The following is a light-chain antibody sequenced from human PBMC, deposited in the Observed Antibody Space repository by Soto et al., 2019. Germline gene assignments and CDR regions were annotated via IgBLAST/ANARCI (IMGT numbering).Light chain of an antibody. CDR1: QSVNNN. V-gene: IGKV3-15*01. J-gene: IGKJ1*01. Sequence: ETPMTQSPATLSVSPGERPTPPCRASQSVNNNLAWYQQKLGQAPRVLIYGASTRATGIPARFTGSGSGTEFILTITSLQSEDSAVYYCQEYNTWPWTFGQGTKVDI. CDR3: QEYNTWPWT. CDR2: GAS.